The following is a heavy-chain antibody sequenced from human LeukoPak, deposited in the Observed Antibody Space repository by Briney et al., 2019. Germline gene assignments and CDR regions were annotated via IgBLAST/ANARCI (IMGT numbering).Heavy chain of an antibody. CDR1: GGSISSRNYY. CDR2: IHHSGST. J-gene: IGHJ4*02. D-gene: IGHD5-24*01. V-gene: IGHV4-39*07. Sequence: PSETLSLICNVSGGSISSRNYYWGWIRQPPGKGLECIGEIHHSGSTNYNPSLKSRVTLSVDTSKNQFSLKLSSVTAADTAVYYCARSRGWLQSHPLGYWGQGTLVTVSS. CDR3: ARSRGWLQSHPLGY.